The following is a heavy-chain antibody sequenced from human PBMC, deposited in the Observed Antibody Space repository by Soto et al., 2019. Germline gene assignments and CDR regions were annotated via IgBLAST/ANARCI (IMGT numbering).Heavy chain of an antibody. CDR1: GYTFTSYG. V-gene: IGHV1-18*01. D-gene: IGHD5-18*01. CDR2: ISAYNGNT. J-gene: IGHJ6*03. CDR3: AREGGYSRYGYSYYYYYMDV. Sequence: ASVKVSCKASGYTFTSYGISWVRQAPGQGLEWMGWISAYNGNTNYAQKLQGRVTMTTDTSTSTAYMELRSLRSDDTAVYYCAREGGYSRYGYSYYYYYMDVWGKGTTVTVSS.